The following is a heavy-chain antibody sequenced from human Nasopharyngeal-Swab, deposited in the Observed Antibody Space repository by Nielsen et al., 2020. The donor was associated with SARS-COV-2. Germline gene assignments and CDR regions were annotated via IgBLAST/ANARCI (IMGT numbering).Heavy chain of an antibody. CDR3: ARGPAAMADY. J-gene: IGHJ4*02. V-gene: IGHV4-59*08. CDR2: IYYSGST. Sequence: PGKGLEWIGYIYYSGSTNYNPSLKSRVTISVDTSKNQFSLKLSSVTAADTAVYYCARGPAAMADYWGQGTLVTVSS. D-gene: IGHD2-2*01.